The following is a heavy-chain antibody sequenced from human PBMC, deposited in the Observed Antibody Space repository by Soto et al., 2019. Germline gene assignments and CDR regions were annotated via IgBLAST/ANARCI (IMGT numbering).Heavy chain of an antibody. CDR3: ARDQYDGSGRRGGFDY. CDR2: IIPIFGTA. D-gene: IGHD3-10*01. V-gene: IGHV1-69*12. CDR1: GGTFSSYA. Sequence: QVQLVQSGAEVKKPGSSVKVSCKASGGTFSSYAISWVRQAPGQGLEWMGGIIPIFGTANYAQKFQGRVTITADESTSTAYMELSSMRSEDTAVYYCARDQYDGSGRRGGFDYWGQGTLVTVSS. J-gene: IGHJ4*02.